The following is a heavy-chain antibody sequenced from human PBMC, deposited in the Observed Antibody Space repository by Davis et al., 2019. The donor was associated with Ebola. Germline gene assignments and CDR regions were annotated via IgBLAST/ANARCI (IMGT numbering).Heavy chain of an antibody. CDR1: GFTFSNYW. D-gene: IGHD3-3*01. Sequence: GGSLRLSCAASGFTFSNYWMNWVRQAPGKGLEWVANIKEDGSEIYYMDSVKGRFTISRDNAKNSLFLQMNSLRAEDTAVYYCAGGFGVVPLWGQGTLVTVSS. V-gene: IGHV3-7*04. CDR3: AGGFGVVPL. CDR2: IKEDGSEI. J-gene: IGHJ4*02.